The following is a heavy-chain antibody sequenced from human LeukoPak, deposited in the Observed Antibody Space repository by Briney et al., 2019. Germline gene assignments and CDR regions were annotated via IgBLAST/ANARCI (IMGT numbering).Heavy chain of an antibody. J-gene: IGHJ4*02. V-gene: IGHV3-7*01. Sequence: GGSLRLSCVVSGFTFSSYWMSWVRQAPGKGLEWVANIRPDGSDEYYVDSVKGRFTISRDNAKNSSYLQMNSLRAEDTAVYYCAREGTDYWGQGTLVTVSS. CDR2: IRPDGSDE. CDR3: AREGTDY. CDR1: GFTFSSYW. D-gene: IGHD1/OR15-1a*01.